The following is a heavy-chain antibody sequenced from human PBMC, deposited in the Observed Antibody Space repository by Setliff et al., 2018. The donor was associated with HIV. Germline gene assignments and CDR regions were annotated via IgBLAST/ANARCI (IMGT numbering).Heavy chain of an antibody. D-gene: IGHD6-19*01. V-gene: IGHV4-34*01. CDR3: ARGRKKTLAVSGTRYFDF. CDR2: VTHSGTT. J-gene: IGHJ4*02. Sequence: PSETLSLTCAVCGGSFSGFYWTFIRQSPGKGLEWIGEVTHSGTTTYDPSLKSRITISVDTSKNQFSLKLTSVTAADMGVYYCARGRKKTLAVSGTRYFDFWGQGTLVTVSS. CDR1: GGSFSGFY.